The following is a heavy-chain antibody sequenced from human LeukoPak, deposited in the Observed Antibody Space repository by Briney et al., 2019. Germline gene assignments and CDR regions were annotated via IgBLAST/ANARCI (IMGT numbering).Heavy chain of an antibody. D-gene: IGHD3-9*01. CDR3: ARKGYDILTGYYSPTVWYYGMDV. CDR2: ISAYNGNT. CDR1: GGTFSSYA. Sequence: ASVKVSCKASGGTFSSYAISWVRQAPGQGLEWMGWISAYNGNTNYAQKLQGRVTMTTDTSTSTAYMELRSLRSDDTAVYYCARKGYDILTGYYSPTVWYYGMDVWGQGTTVTVSS. V-gene: IGHV1-18*01. J-gene: IGHJ6*02.